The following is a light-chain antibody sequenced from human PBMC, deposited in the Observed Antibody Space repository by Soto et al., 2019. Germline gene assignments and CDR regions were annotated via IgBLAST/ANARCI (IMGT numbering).Light chain of an antibody. CDR1: XTVRNNY. V-gene: IGKV3-20*01. CDR2: DAS. CDR3: QHYNNWPPLFT. J-gene: IGKJ3*01. Sequence: EFVLTQSPGTLSLSLGERATLXXRASXTVRNNYLAWYQQKPGQAPRLLXXDASSRATGIPDRFSASGSGTDFTLTINSLQSEDFAVYYCQHYNNWPPLFTFGPGTKVDIK.